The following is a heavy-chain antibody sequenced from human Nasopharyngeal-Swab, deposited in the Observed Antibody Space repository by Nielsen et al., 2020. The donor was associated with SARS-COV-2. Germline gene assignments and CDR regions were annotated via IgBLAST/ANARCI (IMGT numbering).Heavy chain of an antibody. V-gene: IGHV1-8*01. CDR3: ARGRGSGSYYRGNWFDP. J-gene: IGHJ5*02. CDR1: GHTLTEDS. D-gene: IGHD3-10*01. Sequence: ASVKVSCKVFGHTLTEDSIQWVRQAPGKGLEWMGWMNPDSGNTGYAQKFQGRVTMTRNTSINTVYMELSSLRAEDTAVYYCARGRGSGSYYRGNWFDPWGQGTLVTVSS. CDR2: MNPDSGNT.